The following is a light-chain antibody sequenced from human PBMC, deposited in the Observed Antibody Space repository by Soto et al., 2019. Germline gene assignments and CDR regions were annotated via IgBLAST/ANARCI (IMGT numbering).Light chain of an antibody. V-gene: IGKV3-15*01. CDR3: QQYNNWPPSIT. CDR2: GAS. Sequence: EIVLTQSPATLSVSPGERSTLSCRATQSVSSNLAWYQQKTGQAPRLLIYGASTRATGIPARFSGSGSGAEFTRTISSLQSEEFAVYYCQQYNNWPPSITFGQGTRLEIK. J-gene: IGKJ5*01. CDR1: QSVSSN.